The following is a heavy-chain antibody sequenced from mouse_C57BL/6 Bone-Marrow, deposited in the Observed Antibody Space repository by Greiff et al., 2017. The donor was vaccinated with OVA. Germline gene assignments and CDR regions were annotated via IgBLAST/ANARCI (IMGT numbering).Heavy chain of an antibody. CDR2: ISYDGSN. V-gene: IGHV3-6*01. J-gene: IGHJ4*01. D-gene: IGHD1-1*01. CDR3: ARDRYYGSRRMDY. Sequence: VQLQQSGPGLVKPSQSLSLTCSVTGYSITSGYYWNWIRQFPGNKLEWMGYISYDGSNNYNPSLKNRISITRDTSKNQFFLKLNSVTTEDTATYYCARDRYYGSRRMDYWGQGTSVTVSS. CDR1: GYSITSGYY.